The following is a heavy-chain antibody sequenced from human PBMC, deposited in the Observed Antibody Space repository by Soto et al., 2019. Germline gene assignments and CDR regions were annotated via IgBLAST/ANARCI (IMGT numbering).Heavy chain of an antibody. CDR2: IWYHGRNK. CDR1: GFTFSTYG. J-gene: IGHJ4*02. CDR3: ARDLNHYFDY. Sequence: GGSLRLSCVASGFTFSTYGTHWVRQAPGKGLERVAVIWYHGRNKYYADSVKGRFTISRDNSKNTVFLQMNSLRAEDTAVYYCARDLNHYFDYWGRGTLVTISS. D-gene: IGHD3-9*01. V-gene: IGHV3-33*01.